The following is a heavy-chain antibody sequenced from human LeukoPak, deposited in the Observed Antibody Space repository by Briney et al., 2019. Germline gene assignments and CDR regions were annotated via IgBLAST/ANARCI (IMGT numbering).Heavy chain of an antibody. D-gene: IGHD1/OR15-1a*01. Sequence: ASVKVSCKASGCTFISYYMHWVRQAAGRGLEWMGLINPGGGNTGYAQWFQGSVAMTRDTSTRTVYMELTSLSSEDTAVYYCAREYPNTLYFDYWGQGTLVTVSS. V-gene: IGHV1-46*01. CDR3: AREYPNTLYFDY. CDR2: INPGGGNT. CDR1: GCTFISYY. J-gene: IGHJ4*02.